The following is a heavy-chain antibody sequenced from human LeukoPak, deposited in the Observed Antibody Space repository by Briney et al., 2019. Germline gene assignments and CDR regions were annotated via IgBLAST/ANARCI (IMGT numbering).Heavy chain of an antibody. CDR3: ARGADTDLLD. CDR1: GYTFTGYY. J-gene: IGHJ4*02. V-gene: IGHV1-8*02. Sequence: GASVTVSFKASGYTFTGYYMNWVRQAPGQGLEWMGWMDPNSGNTGYAQKFQGRVTMTRNTSISTAYMELSSLRSEDTAVYYCARGADTDLLDWGQGTLVTVSS. D-gene: IGHD1-26*01. CDR2: MDPNSGNT.